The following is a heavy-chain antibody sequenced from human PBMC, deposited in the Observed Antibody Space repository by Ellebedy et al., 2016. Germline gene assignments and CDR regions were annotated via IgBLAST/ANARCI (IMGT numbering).Heavy chain of an antibody. D-gene: IGHD4-17*01. CDR2: IKSKTDGGTI. Sequence: GGSLRLXXAASGFIFSDAWMSWVRQAPGKGLEWVGRIKSKTDGGTIDYAAPVKGRFTISRDDSKNTLYLQMNSLKTEDTAVYYCTTTTTVTSRWGQGTLVTVSS. CDR3: TTTTTVTSR. J-gene: IGHJ4*02. CDR1: GFIFSDAW. V-gene: IGHV3-15*01.